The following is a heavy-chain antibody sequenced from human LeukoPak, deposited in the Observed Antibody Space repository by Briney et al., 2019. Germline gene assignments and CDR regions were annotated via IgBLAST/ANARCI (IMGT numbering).Heavy chain of an antibody. CDR3: AKAAYCTSTSCHFSGYAQRPLDS. CDR1: GFTFNTYG. Sequence: GRSLRLSCVASGFTFNTYGIHWVRQAPGKGLEWVAGISSGGSSKDYADSVKGRFTISRDNSKNTLYLQMNSLRAEDTAVYYCAKAAYCTSTSCHFSGYAQRPLDSWGQGTLVTVSS. CDR2: ISSGGSSK. J-gene: IGHJ4*02. D-gene: IGHD2-2*01. V-gene: IGHV3-30*18.